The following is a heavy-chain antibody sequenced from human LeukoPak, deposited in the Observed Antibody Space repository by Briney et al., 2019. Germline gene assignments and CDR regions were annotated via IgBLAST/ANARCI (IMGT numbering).Heavy chain of an antibody. V-gene: IGHV3-30*02. J-gene: IGHJ4*02. D-gene: IGHD4-11*01. CDR3: AKDRNVENPAYFDY. CDR2: IRYDGSNK. Sequence: GGSLRLSCAASGFTFSSYGMHWVRQAPGKGLEWVAFIRYDGSNKYYADSVKGRFTISRDNSKNTLYLQMNSLRAEDTAVYYCAKDRNVENPAYFDYWGQGTLVTVPS. CDR1: GFTFSSYG.